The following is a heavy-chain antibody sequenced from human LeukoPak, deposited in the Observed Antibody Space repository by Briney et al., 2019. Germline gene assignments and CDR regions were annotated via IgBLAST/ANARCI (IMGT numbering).Heavy chain of an antibody. Sequence: SETLSLTCGVSGGSIRGYYWSWIRQPAGKGLEWIGRVFTDGSSNYNPSLKSRVTMSVDTSNNQFSLKLSSVTAADTAVYYCARDLGLSLDYWGQGTLVTVSS. V-gene: IGHV4-4*07. CDR1: GGSIRGYY. CDR3: ARDLGLSLDY. J-gene: IGHJ4*02. CDR2: VFTDGSS. D-gene: IGHD3-16*01.